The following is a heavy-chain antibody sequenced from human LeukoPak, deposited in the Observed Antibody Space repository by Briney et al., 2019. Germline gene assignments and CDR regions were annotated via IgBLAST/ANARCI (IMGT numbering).Heavy chain of an antibody. CDR1: GFTFSSYA. V-gene: IGHV3-30-3*01. Sequence: GGSLRLSCAASGFTFSSYAMHWVRQAPGKGLEWVAVISYDGSNKYYADSVKGQFTISRDNSKNTLYLQMNSLRAEDTAVYYCARGASSTIFGVVTQNPYYYYYGMDVWGQGTTVTVSS. D-gene: IGHD3-3*01. CDR2: ISYDGSNK. J-gene: IGHJ6*02. CDR3: ARGASSTIFGVVTQNPYYYYYGMDV.